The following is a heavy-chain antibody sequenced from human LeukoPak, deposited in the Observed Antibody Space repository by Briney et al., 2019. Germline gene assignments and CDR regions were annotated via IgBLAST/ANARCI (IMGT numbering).Heavy chain of an antibody. CDR3: ARDVDTATDLDY. CDR1: GFTFSSYW. J-gene: IGHJ4*02. D-gene: IGHD5-18*01. V-gene: IGHV3-74*01. CDR2: INSDGSST. Sequence: PGGSLRLSRAASGFTFSSYWMHWVRQAPGKGLVWVSRINSDGSSTSYADSVKGRFTISRDNAKSTLYLQMNSLRAEDTAVYYCARDVDTATDLDYWGQGTLVTVSS.